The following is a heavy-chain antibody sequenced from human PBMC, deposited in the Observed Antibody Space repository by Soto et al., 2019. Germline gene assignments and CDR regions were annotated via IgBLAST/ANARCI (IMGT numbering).Heavy chain of an antibody. J-gene: IGHJ3*02. V-gene: IGHV3-66*01. CDR1: GFTVSSNY. D-gene: IGHD3-16*01. CDR3: ARDLITFGGVDAFDI. Sequence: EVQLVESGGGLVQPGGSLRLSCAASGFTVSSNYMSWVRQAPGKGLEWVSVIYSGGSTYYAESVKGRFTISRDNSKNTLYHQMNSLRAEDTAVYYCARDLITFGGVDAFDIWGQGTMVTVSS. CDR2: IYSGGST.